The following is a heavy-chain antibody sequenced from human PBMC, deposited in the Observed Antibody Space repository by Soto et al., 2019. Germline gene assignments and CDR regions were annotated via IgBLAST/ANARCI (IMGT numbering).Heavy chain of an antibody. CDR3: ARSSMVRGVTARNYYYYMDV. V-gene: IGHV4-59*01. CDR1: GGSISSYY. CDR2: IYYSGST. Sequence: SETLSLTCTVSGGSISSYYWSWIRQPPGKGLEWIGYIYYSGSTNYNPSLKSRVTISVDTSKNQFSLKLSSVTAADTAVYYCARSSMVRGVTARNYYYYMDVWGKGTTVTVSS. D-gene: IGHD3-10*01. J-gene: IGHJ6*03.